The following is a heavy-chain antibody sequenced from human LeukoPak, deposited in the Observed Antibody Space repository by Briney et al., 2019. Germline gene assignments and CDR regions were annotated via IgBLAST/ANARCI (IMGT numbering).Heavy chain of an antibody. Sequence: ASAKVSCTASGYTSSSYGISSGRQAPEQGLWRMGWLIVENGNANYAQKLQGRGTLTTDTSTSTAYMGLRSLTSDKTAAYYSARGCRPGLRWNDFDYWGQGTLVTVSS. D-gene: IGHD1-1*01. V-gene: IGHV1-18*01. J-gene: IGHJ4*02. CDR1: GYTSSSYG. CDR2: LIVENGNA. CDR3: ARGCRPGLRWNDFDY.